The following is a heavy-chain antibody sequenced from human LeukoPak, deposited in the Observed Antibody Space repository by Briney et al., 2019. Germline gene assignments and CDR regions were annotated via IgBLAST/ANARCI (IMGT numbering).Heavy chain of an antibody. D-gene: IGHD3-22*01. CDR1: KYTFTDYY. J-gene: IGHJ4*02. CDR2: INPKSGVT. Sequence: ASVKVSCKDSKYTFTDYYMHWVRQAPGQGLEWMGWINPKSGVTNYAQKFQGRVTMTRDTSINTAYMELSRLRSDDTAVYYCARDHSTYSSGPEYYFDYWGQGTLVTVSS. V-gene: IGHV1-2*02. CDR3: ARDHSTYSSGPEYYFDY.